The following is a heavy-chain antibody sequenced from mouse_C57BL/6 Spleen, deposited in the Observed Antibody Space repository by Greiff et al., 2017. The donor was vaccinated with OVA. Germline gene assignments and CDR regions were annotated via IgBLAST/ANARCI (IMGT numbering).Heavy chain of an antibody. D-gene: IGHD1-1*01. CDR1: GFSLTSYG. J-gene: IGHJ4*01. CDR3: ARHEIWDYGSSYAMDY. CDR2: IWSDGST. V-gene: IGHV2-6-1*01. Sequence: QVQLKESGPGLVAPSQSLSITCTVSGFSLTSYGVHWVRQPPGKGLEWLVVIWSDGSTTYNSALKSRLSISKDNSKSQVFLKMNSLQTDDTAMYYCARHEIWDYGSSYAMDYWGQGTSVTVSS.